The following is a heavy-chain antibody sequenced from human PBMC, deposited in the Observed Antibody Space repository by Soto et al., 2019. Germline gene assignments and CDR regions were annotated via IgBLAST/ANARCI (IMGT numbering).Heavy chain of an antibody. CDR1: GGSISSRSFY. CDR2: IYYSGST. Sequence: QLQLQESGPGLVKPSETLSLTCIVSGGSISSRSFYWGWIRQPPGKGLEWIGSIYYSGSTYYNPSLQRRVTISIDTSNNRFSLKLISVTAADTAVYYCPRPVGSTYLPENWFDPWGQGTLVTVSS. CDR3: PRPVGSTYLPENWFDP. D-gene: IGHD3-16*01. V-gene: IGHV4-39*01. J-gene: IGHJ5*02.